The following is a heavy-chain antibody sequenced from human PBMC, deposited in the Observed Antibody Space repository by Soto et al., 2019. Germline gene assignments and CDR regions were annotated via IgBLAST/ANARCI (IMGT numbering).Heavy chain of an antibody. CDR3: ARSQGSSTSLEIYYYYYYGMDV. CDR2: IIPISDTT. J-gene: IGHJ6*02. Sequence: QVQLVQSGAEVKKPGSSVKVSCKASGGTFSSYAISWVRQAPGQGLEWMGGIIPISDTTNYAQKFQGRVTITADKSTSTAYMELSSLRSEDTAVYYCARSQGSSTSLEIYYYYYYGMDVCGQGTTVTVSS. CDR1: GGTFSSYA. D-gene: IGHD2-2*01. V-gene: IGHV1-69*06.